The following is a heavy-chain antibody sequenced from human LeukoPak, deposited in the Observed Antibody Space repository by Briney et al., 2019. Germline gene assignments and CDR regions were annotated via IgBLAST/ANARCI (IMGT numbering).Heavy chain of an antibody. CDR1: GFTFSSYW. J-gene: IGHJ3*02. V-gene: IGHV3-74*01. CDR3: ARGYDSWSGYYTNDAFDI. Sequence: GGSLRLSCAASGFTFSSYWMHWVRQAPGKGLVWVSRINSDGSSTSYADSVKGRFTISRDNAKNTLYLQMNSLRAEDTAVYYCARGYDSWSGYYTNDAFDIWGQGTMVTVSS. D-gene: IGHD3-3*01. CDR2: INSDGSST.